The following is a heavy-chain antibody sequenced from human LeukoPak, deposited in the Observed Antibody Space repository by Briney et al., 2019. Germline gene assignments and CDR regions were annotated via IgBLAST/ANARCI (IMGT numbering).Heavy chain of an antibody. Sequence: ASVKVSCKASGYTFTGYYMHWVRQAPGQGLEWMGWINPNSGGTNYAQKFQGRVTMTRDTSISTAYMELSRLRSDDTAVYYCAILGHYYDRRDAFDIWGQGTIVTVSS. CDR2: INPNSGGT. J-gene: IGHJ3*02. CDR3: AILGHYYDRRDAFDI. CDR1: GYTFTGYY. V-gene: IGHV1-2*02. D-gene: IGHD3-22*01.